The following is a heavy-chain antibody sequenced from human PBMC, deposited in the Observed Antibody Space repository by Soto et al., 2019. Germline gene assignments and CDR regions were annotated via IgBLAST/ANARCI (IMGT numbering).Heavy chain of an antibody. Sequence: QVQLVQSGAEMKEPGSSVKVSCKTSGGTFSSSAISWLRQAPGQGLEWMGGIIPLFRTPDYAQKFQGRVTIAADESTTTAYMELSSRRSEDTAVYYCARDNDRLQLGGNYYYILDVWGQGNTITVSS. CDR2: IIPLFRTP. CDR1: GGTFSSSA. J-gene: IGHJ6*02. CDR3: ARDNDRLQLGGNYYYILDV. D-gene: IGHD4-4*01. V-gene: IGHV1-69*12.